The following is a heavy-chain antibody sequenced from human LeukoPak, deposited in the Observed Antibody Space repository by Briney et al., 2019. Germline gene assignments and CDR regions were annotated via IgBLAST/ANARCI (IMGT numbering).Heavy chain of an antibody. CDR1: GFTFDDYG. D-gene: IGHD3-16*02. Sequence: GGSLRLSCAAPGFTFDDYGLTWVRQAPGKGLEWVSGINWNGGNTGYADSVKGRFTISRDNAKNSLSLQMNSLRAEDTALYYCAREADRRRYYYYYLDVWGKGTTVTVSS. CDR3: AREADRRRYYYYYLDV. V-gene: IGHV3-20*04. CDR2: INWNGGNT. J-gene: IGHJ6*03.